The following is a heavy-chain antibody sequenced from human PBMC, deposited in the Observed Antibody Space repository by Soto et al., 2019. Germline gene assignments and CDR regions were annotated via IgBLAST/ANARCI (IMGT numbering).Heavy chain of an antibody. J-gene: IGHJ5*02. CDR3: ARQDYYYDDVKYYYVWFDP. V-gene: IGHV2-5*02. CDR2: IYWDDDR. D-gene: IGHD3-10*02. CDR1: GFSLSATGGG. Sequence: QITLKESGPTLVKPTQTLTLTCTFSGFSLSATGGGVGWIRQPPGKALEWLAAIYWDDDRRYSPSLKSRLTITKDTSKNQGVLTMTNMDPVDTATYYCARQDYYYDDVKYYYVWFDPWGQGTLVTVSS.